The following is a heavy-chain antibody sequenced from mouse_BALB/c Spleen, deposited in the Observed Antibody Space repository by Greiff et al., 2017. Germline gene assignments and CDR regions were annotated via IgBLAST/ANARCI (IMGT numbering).Heavy chain of an antibody. CDR2: IRLKSNNYAT. CDR3: TRYGSSLYYAMDY. D-gene: IGHD1-1*01. V-gene: IGHV6-6*02. Sequence: DVMLVESGGGLVQPGGSMKLSCVASGFTFSNYWMNWVRQSPEKGLEWVAEIRLKSNNYATHYAESVKGRFTISRDDSKSSVYLQMNNLRAEDTGIYYCTRYGSSLYYAMDYWGQGTSVTVSS. J-gene: IGHJ4*01. CDR1: GFTFSNYW.